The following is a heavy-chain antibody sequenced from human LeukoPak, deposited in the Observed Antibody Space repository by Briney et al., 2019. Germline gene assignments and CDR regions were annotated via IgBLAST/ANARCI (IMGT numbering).Heavy chain of an antibody. Sequence: PSETLSLTCAVYGGSFSGYYWSWIRQPPGKGLEWIGEINHSGSTNYNPSLKCRVTISVDTSKNQFSLKLSSVTAADTAVYYCARWIVVPAAMYSDAPKYLFDYWGQGTLVTVSS. CDR1: GGSFSGYY. CDR2: INHSGST. CDR3: ARWIVVPAAMYSDAPKYLFDY. J-gene: IGHJ4*02. V-gene: IGHV4-34*01. D-gene: IGHD2-2*01.